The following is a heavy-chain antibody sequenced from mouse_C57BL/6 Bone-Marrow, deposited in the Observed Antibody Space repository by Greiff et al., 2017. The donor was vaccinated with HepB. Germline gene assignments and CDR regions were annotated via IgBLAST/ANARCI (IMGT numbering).Heavy chain of an antibody. CDR2: IWSGGST. CDR1: GFSLTSYG. V-gene: IGHV2-2*01. CDR3: ARTGTLYYGSGGYFDV. Sequence: QVQLKESGPGLVQPSQSLSITCTVSGFSLTSYGVHWVRQSPGKGLEWLGVIWSGGSTDYNAAFISRLSISKDNSKSQVFFKMNSLQADDTAIYYCARTGTLYYGSGGYFDVWGTGTTVTVSS. J-gene: IGHJ1*03. D-gene: IGHD1-1*01.